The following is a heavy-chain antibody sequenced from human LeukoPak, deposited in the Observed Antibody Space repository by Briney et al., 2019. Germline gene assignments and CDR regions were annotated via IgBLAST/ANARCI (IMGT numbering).Heavy chain of an antibody. J-gene: IGHJ4*02. CDR1: GFTFGSYW. Sequence: GGSLRLSCAAPGFTFGSYWMHWVRQAPGKGLVWVSRINTDGGDTIYADSVKGRFTISRDNAKNTLFLQMNSLRAEDTAVYYCARDEKIVGASGQDYWGQRTLVTVSS. CDR2: INTDGGDT. D-gene: IGHD1-26*01. V-gene: IGHV3-74*01. CDR3: ARDEKIVGASGQDY.